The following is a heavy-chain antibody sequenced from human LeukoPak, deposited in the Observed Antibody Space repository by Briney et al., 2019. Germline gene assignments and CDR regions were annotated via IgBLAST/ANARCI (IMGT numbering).Heavy chain of an antibody. V-gene: IGHV3-23*01. CDR3: AKAPVTTCRGAFCYPFDY. J-gene: IGHJ4*02. CDR2: ISGSGGST. Sequence: GGSLRLSCAASGFTFSSYAMHWVRQAPGKGLEWVAGISGSGGSTYYADSVKGRFTISRDSSKNTLFLQMNRLRPEDAAVYYCAKAPVTTCRGAFCYPFDYWGLGTLVTVSS. CDR1: GFTFSSYA. D-gene: IGHD2-15*01.